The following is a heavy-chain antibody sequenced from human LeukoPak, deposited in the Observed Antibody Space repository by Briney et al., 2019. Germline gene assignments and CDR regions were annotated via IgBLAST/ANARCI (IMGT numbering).Heavy chain of an antibody. Sequence: ASVTVSCKASGYTFTSYGISWVRQAPGPGREWMGWISAYNGNTNYAQKLQGRVTMTTDTSTSTAYMELRSLRSDDTAVYYCARADVVSSGYYFAFDYWGQGTLVTVSS. D-gene: IGHD3-22*01. CDR3: ARADVVSSGYYFAFDY. J-gene: IGHJ4*02. CDR2: ISAYNGNT. CDR1: GYTFTSYG. V-gene: IGHV1-18*01.